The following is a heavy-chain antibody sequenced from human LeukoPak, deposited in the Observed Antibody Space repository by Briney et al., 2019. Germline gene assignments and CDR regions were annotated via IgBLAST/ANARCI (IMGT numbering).Heavy chain of an antibody. CDR1: GFTFDDYA. CDR3: ACQLLREAFDI. Sequence: GRSLRLSCAASGFTFDDYAMHWVRQAPGKGLEWVSGISWNSGSIGYADSVEGRFTISRDNAKNSLYLQMNSLRAEDTALYYCACQLLREAFDIWGQGTMVTVSS. J-gene: IGHJ3*02. V-gene: IGHV3-9*01. CDR2: ISWNSGSI. D-gene: IGHD2-2*01.